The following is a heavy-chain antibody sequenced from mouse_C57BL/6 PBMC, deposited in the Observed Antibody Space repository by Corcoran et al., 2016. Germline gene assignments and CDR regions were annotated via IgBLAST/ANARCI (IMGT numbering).Heavy chain of an antibody. Sequence: QIQLVQSGPELKKPGETVKISCKASGYTFTTYGMSWVKQAPGKGLKWMGWINTYSGVPTYADDFKGRFAFSLETSASTAYLQINNLKNEDTATYFCARSSSGPYYFDYCGQGTTLTVSS. J-gene: IGHJ2*01. V-gene: IGHV9-3*01. CDR3: ARSSSGPYYFDY. D-gene: IGHD3-2*02. CDR1: GYTFTTYG. CDR2: INTYSGVP.